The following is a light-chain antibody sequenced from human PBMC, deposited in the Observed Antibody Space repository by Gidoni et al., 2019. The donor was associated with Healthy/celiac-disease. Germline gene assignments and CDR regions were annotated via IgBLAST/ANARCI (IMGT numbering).Light chain of an antibody. CDR1: QSVSSY. V-gene: IGKV3-11*01. CDR2: DAS. Sequence: EIVLTQSPATLSLSPGERATLSCRASQSVSSYLAWYQQKPGQAPRLLIYDASNRATGIPARFSGSGSGTDFPLTIRSLEPEYFAVYYCQQRSNWPGTFGGGTKVEI. J-gene: IGKJ4*01. CDR3: QQRSNWPGT.